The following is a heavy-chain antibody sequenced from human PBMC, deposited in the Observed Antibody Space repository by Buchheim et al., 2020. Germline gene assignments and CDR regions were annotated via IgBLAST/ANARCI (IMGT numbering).Heavy chain of an antibody. D-gene: IGHD6-6*01. J-gene: IGHJ4*02. Sequence: QVQLVQSGAEVKKPGASVKVSCQASGYTFTSYYIHWVRQAPGQGLEWMGIINPRVGSATYAQKFQGRVTMTRDTSTSTVYMELSSLRSEDTAVYYCAKSYDYFSSSPFDYWGQGTL. CDR2: INPRVGSA. V-gene: IGHV1-46*01. CDR1: GYTFTSYY. CDR3: AKSYDYFSSSPFDY.